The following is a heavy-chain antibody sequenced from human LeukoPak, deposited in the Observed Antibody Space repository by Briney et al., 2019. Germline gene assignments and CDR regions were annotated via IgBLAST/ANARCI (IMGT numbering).Heavy chain of an antibody. CDR1: GFTFSSYW. CDR2: IKQDGSEK. Sequence: GGSLRLSCAAFGFTFSSYWMTWVRHVPGKGLEWVARIKQDGSEKYYVDSVKGRFTISRDNAKNSLYLQMNSLRAEDMALYYCAKEAGSGSGYNWFDPWGQGTLVTVSS. V-gene: IGHV3-7*03. D-gene: IGHD3-10*01. CDR3: AKEAGSGSGYNWFDP. J-gene: IGHJ5*02.